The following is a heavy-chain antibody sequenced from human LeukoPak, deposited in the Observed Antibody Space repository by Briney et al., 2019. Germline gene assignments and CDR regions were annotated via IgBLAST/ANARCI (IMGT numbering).Heavy chain of an antibody. D-gene: IGHD6-13*01. V-gene: IGHV1-69*13. CDR3: ARDGYSSSWYLLFLAPYFDY. J-gene: IGHJ4*02. Sequence: GASVKVSCKASGGTFSSYAISWVRQAPGQGLEWMGGIIPIFGTANYAQKFQGRVTITADESTSTAYMELSSLRSEDTAVYYCARDGYSSSWYLLFLAPYFDYWGQGTLVTVSS. CDR2: IIPIFGTA. CDR1: GGTFSSYA.